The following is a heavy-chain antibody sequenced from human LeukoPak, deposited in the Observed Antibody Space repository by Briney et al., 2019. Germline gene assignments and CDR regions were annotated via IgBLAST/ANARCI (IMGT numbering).Heavy chain of an antibody. V-gene: IGHV7-4-1*02. CDR3: ARIRAPSSFGQRESDY. J-gene: IGHJ4*02. CDR2: INTNTRNP. Sequence: ASVKVSCKASGYIFTNNAMNWVRQATGHGLEWMGWINTNTRNPTYAQGFTGRFVFSLDTSVSTAYLQISSLKAEDTAVYYCARIRAPSSFGQRESDYWGQGTLVTVSS. CDR1: GYIFTNNA. D-gene: IGHD3-3*02.